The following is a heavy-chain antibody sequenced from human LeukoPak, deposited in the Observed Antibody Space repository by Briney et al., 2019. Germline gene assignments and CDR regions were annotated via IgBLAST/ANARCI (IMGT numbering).Heavy chain of an antibody. D-gene: IGHD5-18*01. Sequence: SVKVSCKASGGTFSSYAISWVRQAPGQGLEWMGGIIPIFGTANYAQKFQGRVTITADESTSTAYMELSSLRSEDTAVYYCARDPYSYGYFQYYFDYWGQGTLVTVSS. CDR3: ARDPYSYGYFQYYFDY. V-gene: IGHV1-69*13. CDR2: IIPIFGTA. J-gene: IGHJ4*02. CDR1: GGTFSSYA.